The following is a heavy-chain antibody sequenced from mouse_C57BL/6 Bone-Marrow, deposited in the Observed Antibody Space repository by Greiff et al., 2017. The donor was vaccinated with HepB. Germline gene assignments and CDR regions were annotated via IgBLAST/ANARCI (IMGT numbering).Heavy chain of an antibody. Sequence: QVQLQQSGAELVRPGTSVKVSCKASGYAFTNYLIEWVKQRPGQGLEWIGVINPGSGGTNYNEKFKGKATLTADNSSSTAYMQLSSLTSEDSAVYFCARLATTVAEGYFDVWGTGTTVTVSS. V-gene: IGHV1-54*01. CDR3: ARLATTVAEGYFDV. CDR2: INPGSGGT. CDR1: GYAFTNYL. D-gene: IGHD1-1*01. J-gene: IGHJ1*03.